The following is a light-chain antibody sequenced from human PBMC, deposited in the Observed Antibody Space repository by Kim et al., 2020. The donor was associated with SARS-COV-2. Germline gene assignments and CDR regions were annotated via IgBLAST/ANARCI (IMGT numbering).Light chain of an antibody. CDR3: KQYTTWRGA. CDR2: GAS. V-gene: IGKV3-15*01. J-gene: IGKJ1*01. Sequence: GERANSTGRGRQSGRRNGAWYQQKTGQAPRLLIYGASTRATGVPARVSGSGYGTEFTLTISRLQAEEFAVYDSKQYTTWRGAFGQGTKVDIK. CDR1: QSGRRN.